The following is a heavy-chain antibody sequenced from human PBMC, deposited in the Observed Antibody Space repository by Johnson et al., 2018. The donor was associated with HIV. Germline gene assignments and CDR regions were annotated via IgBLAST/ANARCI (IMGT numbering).Heavy chain of an antibody. CDR1: GFIFSSYG. V-gene: IGHV3-30*19. D-gene: IGHD2-21*02. Sequence: QVQLVESGGGLVKPGGSLRLSCAASGFIFSSYGMHWVRQAPGKGLEWVAIISYDGNNKYYADSVKGRFTISRDNSKNTLYLQMNSLRAEDTAVYYCARPHIVVVTAGYAFDIWGQGTMVIVSS. J-gene: IGHJ3*02. CDR2: ISYDGNNK. CDR3: ARPHIVVVTAGYAFDI.